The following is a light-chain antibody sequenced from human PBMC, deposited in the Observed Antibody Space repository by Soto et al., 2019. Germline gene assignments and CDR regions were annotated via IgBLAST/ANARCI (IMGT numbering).Light chain of an antibody. J-gene: IGKJ1*01. Sequence: DVVMTQSPLSLPGTPVQPAAISCRAGQSLLYSDGNTFLSWSQQREAESPRRLMYTVSNRDCGVPDRFSGSGSCHDFTLTISGVEAEDVGVYYCMQGTQWRHTFRQGTTV. CDR2: TVS. CDR3: MQGTQWRHT. V-gene: IGKV2-30*01. CDR1: QSLLYSDGNTF.